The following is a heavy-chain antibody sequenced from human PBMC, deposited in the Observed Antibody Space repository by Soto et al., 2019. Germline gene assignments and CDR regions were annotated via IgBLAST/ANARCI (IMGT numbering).Heavy chain of an antibody. CDR3: AKDDKDLNPLGGNPYYFDY. CDR1: GFTFSSYA. J-gene: IGHJ4*02. V-gene: IGHV3-23*01. Sequence: SGGSLRLSYAASGFTFSSYAMSWVRQAPGKGLEWVSAISGSGGSTYYADSVKGRFTISRDNSKNTLYLQMNSLRAEDTAVYYCAKDDKDLNPLGGNPYYFDYWGQGTLVTVSS. CDR2: ISGSGGST. D-gene: IGHD3-22*01.